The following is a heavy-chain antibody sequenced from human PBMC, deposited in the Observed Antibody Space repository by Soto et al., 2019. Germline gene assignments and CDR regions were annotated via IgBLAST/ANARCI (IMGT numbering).Heavy chain of an antibody. V-gene: IGHV3-30-3*01. J-gene: IGHJ6*02. CDR2: ISYDGSNK. CDR3: ARDHRVAARPHYYYGMDV. D-gene: IGHD6-6*01. Sequence: GGSLRLSCAASGFTFSSYAMHWVRQAPGKGLEWVAVISYDGSNKYHADSVKGRFTISRDNSKNTLYLQMNSLRAEDTAFYYCARDHRVAARPHYYYGMDVWGQGTRVTVSS. CDR1: GFTFSSYA.